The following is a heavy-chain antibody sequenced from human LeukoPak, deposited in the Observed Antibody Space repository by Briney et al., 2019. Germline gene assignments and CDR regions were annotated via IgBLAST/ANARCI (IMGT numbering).Heavy chain of an antibody. J-gene: IGHJ6*02. Sequence: GASVKVSCKASGYTFTGYYMHWVRQAPGQGLEWMGIINPSGGSTSYAQKFQGRVTMTRDTSTSTVYMELSSLRSEDTAVYYCARERETSPYQLLFRITDYYGMDVWGQGTTVTVSS. V-gene: IGHV1-46*01. CDR1: GYTFTGYY. CDR3: ARERETSPYQLLFRITDYYGMDV. CDR2: INPSGGST. D-gene: IGHD2-2*01.